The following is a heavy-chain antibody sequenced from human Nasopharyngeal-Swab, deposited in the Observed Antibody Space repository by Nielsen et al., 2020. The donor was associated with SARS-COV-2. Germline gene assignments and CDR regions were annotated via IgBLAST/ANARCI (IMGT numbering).Heavy chain of an antibody. CDR2: IVSSSSSI. D-gene: IGHD4-11*01. V-gene: IGHV3-21*04. J-gene: IGHJ4*02. CDR1: GFTFSRYD. CDR3: ARGTADYSNPSFDY. Sequence: GESLKISCAASGFTFSRYDMSWVRQAPGKGLEWVSSIVSSSSSIFYADSVKGRFTISRDNAKNSLYLLVNSLRSEDTALYYCARGTADYSNPSFDYWGQGTLVTVPS.